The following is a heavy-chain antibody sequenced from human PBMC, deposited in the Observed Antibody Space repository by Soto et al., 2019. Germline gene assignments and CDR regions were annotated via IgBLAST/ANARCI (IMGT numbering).Heavy chain of an antibody. D-gene: IGHD6-13*01. CDR1: GFTFSSYD. J-gene: IGHJ4*02. V-gene: IGHV3-30*18. Sequence: SLRLSCAASGFTFSSYDMHWVRQAPGKGLEWVAIISNDGSSKNYADSVRGRFTISRDNSKNTLYLQMNSLRAEDTALYHCAKDKGIVAQKHYFDYWGQGTLVTVSS. CDR2: ISNDGSSK. CDR3: AKDKGIVAQKHYFDY.